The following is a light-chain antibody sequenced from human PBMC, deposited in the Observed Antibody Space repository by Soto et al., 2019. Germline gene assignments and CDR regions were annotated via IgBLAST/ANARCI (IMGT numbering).Light chain of an antibody. J-gene: IGLJ3*02. CDR3: SSYTSDNTLA. V-gene: IGLV2-14*01. CDR1: NSDVGGYNF. Sequence: QSALTQPASVSGSPGQSITISCTGTNSDVGGYNFVSWYQKYSGKAPKLIIYEVSNRPSGVSNRFSGSKSGNTASLTISGLQAEDEADYSCSSYTSDNTLAFGGGTKLTVL. CDR2: EVS.